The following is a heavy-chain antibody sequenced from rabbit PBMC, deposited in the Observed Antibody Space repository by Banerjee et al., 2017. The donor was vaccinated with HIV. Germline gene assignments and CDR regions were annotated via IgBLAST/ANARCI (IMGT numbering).Heavy chain of an antibody. V-gene: IGHV1S45*01. D-gene: IGHD4-2*01. J-gene: IGHJ6*01. CDR2: IYTSSGSA. Sequence: QQQLEESGGGLVKPGGTLTLTCKASGIDFSSYYYMCSVRQAPGKGLELIACIYTSSGSAYYASWAKGRFTISKTSSTTVTLQMTSLTAADTATYFCARAAGSIYYGMDLRGPGTLVTVS. CDR1: GIDFSSYYY. CDR3: ARAAGSIYYGMDL.